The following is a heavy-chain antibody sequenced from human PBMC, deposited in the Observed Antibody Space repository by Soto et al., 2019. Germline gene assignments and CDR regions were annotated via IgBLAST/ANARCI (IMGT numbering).Heavy chain of an antibody. J-gene: IGHJ4*02. D-gene: IGHD6-25*01. CDR2: INYSGSS. CDR1: GGSISSYY. V-gene: IGHV4-59*01. Sequence: QVQLQESGPGLVKPSETLSLTCTVSGGSISSYYWSWDRQPPGKGLGRNGHINYSGSSNYSPSLKGHVPLPLPTSQSQFSLKLSSVTAADTAVYCCARDDSRDEPTAAPVRWGQGTLVTVSS. CDR3: ARDDSRDEPTAAPVR.